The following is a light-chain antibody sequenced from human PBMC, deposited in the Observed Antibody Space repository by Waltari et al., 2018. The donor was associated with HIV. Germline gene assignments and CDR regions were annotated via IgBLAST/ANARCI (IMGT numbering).Light chain of an antibody. CDR3: CSYAGTSTYV. Sequence: QSALTQPASVSGPPGQSITISCTGTSSDVASYHLVSWYQHHPGKAPKVMIYAVTKRPSGVSDRFSGSKSGNTASLTISGLQAEDEADYYCCSYAGTSTYVFGTGTKVTVL. CDR1: SSDVASYHL. J-gene: IGLJ1*01. V-gene: IGLV2-23*02. CDR2: AVT.